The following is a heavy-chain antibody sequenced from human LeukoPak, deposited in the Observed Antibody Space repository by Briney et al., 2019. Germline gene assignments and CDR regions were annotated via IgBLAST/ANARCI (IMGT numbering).Heavy chain of an antibody. Sequence: GRSLRLSCAASGFIFGNYAMHWVRQAPGKGLEWVAAISYHGRNIYYADSVKGRFIISRDNSENTLYLQMSSLTTEDTAMYYCAKGRGSYNALDIWGQGTVATVSS. CDR1: GFIFGNYA. J-gene: IGHJ3*02. CDR2: ISYHGRNI. CDR3: AKGRGSYNALDI. D-gene: IGHD3-10*01. V-gene: IGHV3-30-3*01.